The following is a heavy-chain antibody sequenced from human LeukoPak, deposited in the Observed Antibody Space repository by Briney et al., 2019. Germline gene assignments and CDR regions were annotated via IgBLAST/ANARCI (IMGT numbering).Heavy chain of an antibody. CDR2: INPNSGGT. CDR3: ARDGSISSSWYKGYYYYMDV. CDR1: GYTFTGYY. D-gene: IGHD6-13*01. J-gene: IGHJ6*03. V-gene: IGHV1-2*02. Sequence: ASVKVSCKASGYTFTGYYMHWVRQAPGQGLEWMGWINPNSGGTNYAQKFQGRVTMTRDTSISTAYMELSRLRSDDTAVYYCARDGSISSSWYKGYYYYMDVWGKGTTVTVSS.